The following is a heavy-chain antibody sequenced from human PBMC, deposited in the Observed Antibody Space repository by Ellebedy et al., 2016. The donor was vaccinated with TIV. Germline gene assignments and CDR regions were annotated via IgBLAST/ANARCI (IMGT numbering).Heavy chain of an antibody. V-gene: IGHV4-59*01. CDR3: ARGRPGWFDP. J-gene: IGHJ5*02. CDR1: GGSISSYY. Sequence: MPSETLSLTCTVSGGSISSYYWSWIRQPPGKGLEWIGYIYYSGSTNYNPSLKSRVTISVDTSKNQFSLKLSSVTAADTAVYYCARGRPGWFDPWGQGTLVTVSS. CDR2: IYYSGST.